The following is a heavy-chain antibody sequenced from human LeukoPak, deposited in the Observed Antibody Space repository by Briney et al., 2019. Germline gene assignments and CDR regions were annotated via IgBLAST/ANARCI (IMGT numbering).Heavy chain of an antibody. D-gene: IGHD1-26*01. CDR1: GGSISSYY. CDR2: IYYSGSI. J-gene: IGHJ4*02. Sequence: SETLSLTCTVSGGSISSYYWSWIRQPPGKGLEWIGYIYYSGSINYNPSLKSRVTISVDTSKNQFSLKLSSVTAADTAVYYCARHAGLVGAQIDYWGQGTLVTVSS. CDR3: ARHAGLVGAQIDY. V-gene: IGHV4-59*08.